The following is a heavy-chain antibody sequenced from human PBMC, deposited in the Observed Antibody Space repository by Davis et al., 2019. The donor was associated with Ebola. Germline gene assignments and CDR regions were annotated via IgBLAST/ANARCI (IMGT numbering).Heavy chain of an antibody. V-gene: IGHV4-34*01. CDR3: ARDRRSSWLGAWFDP. CDR2: INHSGST. Sequence: SETLSLTCAVYGGSFSGYYWSWIRQPPGKGLEWIGEINHSGSTNYNPSLKSRVTISVDTSKNQFSLKLSSVTAADTAVYYCARDRRSSWLGAWFDPWGQGTLVTVSS. D-gene: IGHD6-13*01. CDR1: GGSFSGYY. J-gene: IGHJ5*02.